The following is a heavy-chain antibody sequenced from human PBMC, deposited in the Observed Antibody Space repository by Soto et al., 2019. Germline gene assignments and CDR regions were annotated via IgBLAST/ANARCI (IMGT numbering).Heavy chain of an antibody. CDR2: VYYSGAT. V-gene: IGHV4-31*03. D-gene: IGHD4-4*01. CDR3: ARLQFPTGFDP. J-gene: IGHJ5*02. Sequence: QVQLQESGPGLVKPSQTLSLSCSVSGDSISSGGFYWSWIRQRPGEGLEWIGNVYYSGATYYNPSFESRGVILLDLSATRFALELRSVTAADTAVYYCARLQFPTGFDPWGQGTLVTVSS. CDR1: GDSISSGGFY.